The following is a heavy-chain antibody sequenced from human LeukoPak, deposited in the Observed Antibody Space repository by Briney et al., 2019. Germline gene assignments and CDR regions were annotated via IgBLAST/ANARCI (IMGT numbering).Heavy chain of an antibody. V-gene: IGHV1-2*06. CDR3: ARDASNWSAFDS. CDR1: GYTFSGYS. D-gene: IGHD1-20*01. Sequence: ASVKVSCKASGYTFSGYSMHWVRQAPGQGLEWMERINPNSGVTYYAQKFQGRVTMTSDTSITTAYMELSSLTSDDTATYYCARDASNWSAFDSWGQGTLVIVSS. J-gene: IGHJ5*01. CDR2: INPNSGVT.